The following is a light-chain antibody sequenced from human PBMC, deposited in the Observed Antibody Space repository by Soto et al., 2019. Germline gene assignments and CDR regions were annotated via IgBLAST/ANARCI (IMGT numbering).Light chain of an antibody. Sequence: QSVVTQPASLSGSPGQSITLSCTGTSSEGGGYNYVSWYQQHPGKAPKLMIYDVSNRPSGVSNRFSGSKSGNTASLTISGLQAEDEADYYCSSYTSSSTYVFGTGTKVTVL. CDR3: SSYTSSSTYV. V-gene: IGLV2-14*01. CDR1: SSEGGGYNY. J-gene: IGLJ1*01. CDR2: DVS.